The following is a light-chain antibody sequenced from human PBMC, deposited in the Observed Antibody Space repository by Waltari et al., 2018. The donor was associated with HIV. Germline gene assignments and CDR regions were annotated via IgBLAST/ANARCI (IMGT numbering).Light chain of an antibody. Sequence: QSDLTQPPSVSGAPGQRVTISCSGVSAGYDVHWYQQLPGTAPKLLIYGNSNRPSGVPDRFSGSKSGPLASLAITGLQAEDEADYYCQSYDSSLSSSGFGGGTRLTVL. CDR2: GNS. J-gene: IGLJ2*01. CDR3: QSYDSSLSSSG. V-gene: IGLV1-40*01. CDR1: SAGYD.